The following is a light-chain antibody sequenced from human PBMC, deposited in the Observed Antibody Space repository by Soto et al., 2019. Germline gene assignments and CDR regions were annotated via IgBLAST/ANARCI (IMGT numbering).Light chain of an antibody. J-gene: IGLJ1*01. CDR3: SSYKSSSTTYV. V-gene: IGLV2-11*01. CDR2: DVS. Sequence: QSALTQPRSVSGSPGQSVTISCTGTSSDVGGYNYVSWYQQHPGKAPKLMIYDVSKRPSGVSSRFSGSKSGNTASLTISGLQAEDEADYYCSSYKSSSTTYVFGTGTKVTV. CDR1: SSDVGGYNY.